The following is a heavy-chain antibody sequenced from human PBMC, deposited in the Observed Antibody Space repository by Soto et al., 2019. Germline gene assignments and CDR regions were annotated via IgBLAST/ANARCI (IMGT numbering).Heavy chain of an antibody. Sequence: SETLSLTCTVSGGTIRSYDWSWIRQPPGKGLEWIGYIYYSGSTNYNPSLKSRVTISVDTSKNQFSLKLSSVTAADTAVYYCARSYCTNGVCYSVVLDYWGQGTLVTVSS. CDR3: ARSYCTNGVCYSVVLDY. CDR1: GGTIRSYD. J-gene: IGHJ4*02. CDR2: IYYSGST. V-gene: IGHV4-59*01. D-gene: IGHD2-8*01.